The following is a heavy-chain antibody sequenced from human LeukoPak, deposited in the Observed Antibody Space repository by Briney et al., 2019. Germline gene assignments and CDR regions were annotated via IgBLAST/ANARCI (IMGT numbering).Heavy chain of an antibody. D-gene: IGHD3-16*02. J-gene: IGHJ4*02. CDR1: GFTFSSYW. V-gene: IGHV3-7*01. CDR2: IKQDGSEK. CDR3: ARLREITFGGVIGIDY. Sequence: GGSLRLSCAASGFTFSSYWMSWVRQAPGKGLEWVANIKQDGSEKYYVDSVKGRFTISRDNAKNSLYLQMNSLRAEDTAVYYCARLREITFGGVIGIDYWGQGTLVTVSS.